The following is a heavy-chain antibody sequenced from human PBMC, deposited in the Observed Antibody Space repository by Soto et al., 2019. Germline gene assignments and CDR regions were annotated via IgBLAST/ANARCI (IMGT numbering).Heavy chain of an antibody. D-gene: IGHD3-22*01. J-gene: IGHJ4*02. Sequence: LRLSCAASGFTFSAYNVHWVRQAPGKGLEWVAVMSYDGTKKYYADSVKGRFTISRDNSKNTLFLQMNSLRPEDTAVYYCARDRPKYYYDSFDYWGQGTLVTVSS. CDR3: ARDRPKYYYDSFDY. CDR1: GFTFSAYN. CDR2: MSYDGTKK. V-gene: IGHV3-30-3*01.